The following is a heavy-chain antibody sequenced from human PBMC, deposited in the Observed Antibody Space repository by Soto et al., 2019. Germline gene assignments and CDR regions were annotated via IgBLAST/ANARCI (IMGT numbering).Heavy chain of an antibody. CDR2: IFYSGRT. CDR1: GASISNGGYY. V-gene: IGHV4-31*03. J-gene: IGHJ4*02. D-gene: IGHD5-12*01. CDR3: ASSSRDGYNAVDY. Sequence: SDTLSLTCTVSGASISNGGYYWSWIRQQPGKGLEWIGYIFYSGRTYYNPSLKSRVSISVDTSKNQFSLKLSSVTAADTAVYYCASSSRDGYNAVDYWGQGTLVTVSS.